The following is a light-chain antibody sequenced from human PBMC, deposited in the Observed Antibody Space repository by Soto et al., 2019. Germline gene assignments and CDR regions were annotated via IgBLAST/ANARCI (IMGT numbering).Light chain of an antibody. CDR3: QQYNNWPET. Sequence: EIVLTQSPGTLSLSPGEGATLSCRASQSVSRSYLAWFQQKPGQAPRLLIYDTSTRATGIPDRFSGSGSGTGFTLTISRLEPEDFAVYYCQQYNNWPETFGQGTKVEIK. CDR2: DTS. V-gene: IGKV3-20*01. J-gene: IGKJ1*01. CDR1: QSVSRSY.